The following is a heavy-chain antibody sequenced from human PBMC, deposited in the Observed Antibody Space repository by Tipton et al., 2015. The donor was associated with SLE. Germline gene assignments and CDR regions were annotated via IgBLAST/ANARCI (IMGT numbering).Heavy chain of an antibody. Sequence: TLSLTCAVSGASITNYFWTWIRQPPGKGLEWIGNIHKSGSTNYNTSLRRRVTILIDTSKNQFSLRLSSVTAADTAVYYCARRVYFGAGSYDSWGQGTLVTVSS. V-gene: IGHV4-4*09. J-gene: IGHJ4*02. CDR1: GASITNYF. CDR3: ARRVYFGAGSYDS. CDR2: IHKSGST. D-gene: IGHD3-10*01.